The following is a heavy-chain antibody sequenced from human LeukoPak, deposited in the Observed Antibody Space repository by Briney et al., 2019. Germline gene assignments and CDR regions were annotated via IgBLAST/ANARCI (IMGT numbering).Heavy chain of an antibody. V-gene: IGHV3-53*01. CDR2: IYSGGYT. Sequence: GGSLRLSCAASGFSVSSNYMSWVRQAPGKGLEWVSVIYSGGYTNYADSVKGRFTISRDDSKNTLYLQMNSLRVEDTAVYYCAREGELPFDYWGQGTLVTVSS. J-gene: IGHJ4*02. CDR3: AREGELPFDY. CDR1: GFSVSSNY. D-gene: IGHD1-26*01.